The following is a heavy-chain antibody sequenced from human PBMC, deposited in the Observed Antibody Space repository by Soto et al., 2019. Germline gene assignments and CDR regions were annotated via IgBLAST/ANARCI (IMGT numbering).Heavy chain of an antibody. J-gene: IGHJ4*02. CDR3: ARGWELLRPHYYFDY. CDR1: GYTFTSYG. CDR2: ISAYNGNT. D-gene: IGHD1-26*01. Sequence: ASVKVSCKASGYTFTSYGISWVRQAPGQGLEWMGWISAYNGNTNYAQKLQGRVTMTTDTSTSTAYVELRSLRSDDTAVYYCARGWELLRPHYYFDYWGQGTLVTVSS. V-gene: IGHV1-18*01.